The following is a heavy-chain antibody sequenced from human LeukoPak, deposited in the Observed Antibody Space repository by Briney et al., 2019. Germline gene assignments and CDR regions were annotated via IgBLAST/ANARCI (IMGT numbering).Heavy chain of an antibody. D-gene: IGHD2-15*01. CDR2: IFPIDSET. J-gene: IGHJ6*02. CDR1: GYSFSSDW. V-gene: IGHV5-51*01. CDR3: TRGCSGGSCSRDAMDV. Sequence: LGESLKISCKASGYSFSSDWIAWVRQMPGKGLEWMGIIFPIDSETTYSPSVQGQVTISADKSISTAYLQWSSLKASDTAMYYCTRGCSGGSCSRDAMDVWGQGTMVTVSS.